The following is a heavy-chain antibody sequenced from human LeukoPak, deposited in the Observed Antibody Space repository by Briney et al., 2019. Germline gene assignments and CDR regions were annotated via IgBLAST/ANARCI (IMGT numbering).Heavy chain of an antibody. CDR1: GFTFSSYS. CDR2: ISSSSSYI. V-gene: IGHV3-21*01. D-gene: IGHD3-22*01. J-gene: IGHJ4*02. Sequence: GGSLRLSCAASGFTFSSYSMNWVRQAPGKGLEWVSSISSSSSYIYYADSVKGRFTISRDNAKNSLYLQMNSLRAEDTAVYYCARDSRYYYDSSGYYSDYWGQGTLVTVSS. CDR3: ARDSRYYYDSSGYYSDY.